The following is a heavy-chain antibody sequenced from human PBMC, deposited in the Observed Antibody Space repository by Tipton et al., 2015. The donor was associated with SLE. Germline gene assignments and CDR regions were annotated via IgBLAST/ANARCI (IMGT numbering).Heavy chain of an antibody. V-gene: IGHV3-30*04. CDR1: GYPVPTFA. J-gene: IGHJ6*02. Sequence: SLRLSCTASGYPVPTFAMHWVRQAPGKGLEWVAVTSYDETVKYFADSVKGRFTISRDESKNTMYLQMNSLRAEDTAVYYCARRGPGGLEDYGMDVWGQGTTVTVSS. D-gene: IGHD1-1*01. CDR3: ARRGPGGLEDYGMDV. CDR2: TSYDETVK.